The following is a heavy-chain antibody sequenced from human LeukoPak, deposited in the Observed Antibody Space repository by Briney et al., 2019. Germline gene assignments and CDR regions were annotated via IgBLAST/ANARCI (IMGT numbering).Heavy chain of an antibody. CDR2: INPNSGGT. D-gene: IGHD3-3*01. J-gene: IGHJ4*02. CDR1: GYTFTGYY. CDR3: ARPYYDFWSGYNIYYFDY. Sequence: ASVKVSCKASGYTFTGYYMHWVRQAPGQGLEWMGWINPNSGGTNYAQKFQGGVTMTRDTSISTAYMELSRLRSDDTAVYYCARPYYDFWSGYNIYYFDYWGQGTLVTVSS. V-gene: IGHV1-2*02.